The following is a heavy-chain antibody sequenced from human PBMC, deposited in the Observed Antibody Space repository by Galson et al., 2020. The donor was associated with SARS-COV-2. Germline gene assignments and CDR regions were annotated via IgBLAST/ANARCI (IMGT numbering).Heavy chain of an antibody. CDR2: IHSTGST. J-gene: IGHJ3*02. V-gene: IGHV4-61*02. Sequence: SETLSLTCTVSGGSNSSGSYYWSWIRQPAGKELEWIGRIHSTGSTNYNPSLKSRVTISVDTSKNQFSLRLSSVTAADTAVYYCARSHDSSGNALEIWGQGTMVTVSS. D-gene: IGHD3-22*01. CDR1: GGSNSSGSYY. CDR3: ARSHDSSGNALEI.